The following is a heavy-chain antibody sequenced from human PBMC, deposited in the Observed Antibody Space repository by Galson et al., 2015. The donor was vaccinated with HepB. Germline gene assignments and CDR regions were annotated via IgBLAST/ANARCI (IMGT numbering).Heavy chain of an antibody. CDR3: ARDTAITMVRGVIRTNNWFDP. J-gene: IGHJ5*02. CDR1: GFTFSSYW. V-gene: IGHV3-7*01. CDR2: IKQDGSEK. Sequence: SLRLSCAASGFTFSSYWMSWVRQAPGKGLEWVANIKQDGSEKYYVDSVKGRFTISRDSAKNSLYLQMNSLRAEDTAVYYCARDTAITMVRGVIRTNNWFDPWGQGTLVTVSS. D-gene: IGHD3-10*01.